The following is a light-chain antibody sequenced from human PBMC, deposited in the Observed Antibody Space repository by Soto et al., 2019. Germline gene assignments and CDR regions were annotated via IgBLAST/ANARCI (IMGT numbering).Light chain of an antibody. CDR3: HQYGSSSWT. Sequence: DIVLSQSPGTLSLSPGERATLCCRASQSVSSSYLAWYQQKPGQAPRLLIYGASSRATGIPDRFSGSGSGTDFSLTISRLEPEDSAVYYCHQYGSSSWTFGQGTKVDIK. CDR1: QSVSSSY. J-gene: IGKJ1*01. CDR2: GAS. V-gene: IGKV3-20*01.